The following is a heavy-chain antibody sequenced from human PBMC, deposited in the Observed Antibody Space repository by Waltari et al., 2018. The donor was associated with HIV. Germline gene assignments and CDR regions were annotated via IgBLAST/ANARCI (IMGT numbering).Heavy chain of an antibody. J-gene: IGHJ6*02. CDR3: ARGGRTTTVTTGGSRDYYYYGMDV. CDR1: GYTFTSYA. D-gene: IGHD4-17*01. CDR2: INAGNGNT. Sequence: QVQLVQSGAEVKKPGASVKVSCKASGYTFTSYAMHWVRQAPEQRLEWMGWINAGNGNTKDSQKFQGRVTITRDTSASTAYMELSSLRSEDTAVYYCARGGRTTTVTTGGSRDYYYYGMDVWGQGTTVTVSS. V-gene: IGHV1-3*01.